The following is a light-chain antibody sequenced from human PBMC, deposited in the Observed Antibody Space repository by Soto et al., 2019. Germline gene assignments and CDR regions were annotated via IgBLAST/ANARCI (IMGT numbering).Light chain of an antibody. V-gene: IGKV1-27*01. CDR2: AAS. Sequence: DIPLTQSPASLSSSAGDRATLSCRASQPISNYLAWYQQKPGKIPKLLIYAASTWQAGVPSRFSGSGSGTDFTLTISSLQPEDVAAYYCQKYNSAPLTFGGGTKVDIK. CDR1: QPISNY. CDR3: QKYNSAPLT. J-gene: IGKJ4*01.